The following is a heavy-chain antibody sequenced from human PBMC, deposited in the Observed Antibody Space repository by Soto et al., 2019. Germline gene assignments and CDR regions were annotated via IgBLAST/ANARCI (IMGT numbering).Heavy chain of an antibody. CDR2: IFHDGNT. CDR1: GASIGSGCG. CDR3: ARHEGWTGPDQ. J-gene: IGHJ5*02. D-gene: IGHD2-8*02. V-gene: IGHV4-4*02. Sequence: XATLALTIAVSGASIGSGCGWSWFRQPPGKGLEWIAEIFHDGNTNYSPSLKSRVTISVDKSQNQFSLNVYSVTAADTAVYYSARHEGWTGPDQWGQGTLVTVSS.